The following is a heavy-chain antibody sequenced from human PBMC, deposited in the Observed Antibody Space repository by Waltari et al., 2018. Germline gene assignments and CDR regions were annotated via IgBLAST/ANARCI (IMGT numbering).Heavy chain of an antibody. CDR3: ATDGGQAVQGVGDAFDI. Sequence: EVQLVQSGAEVKKPGATVKISCKVSGYTFTDYMHWVQQAPGKGLEWMGLVEPEDGETIYAEKFQGRVTITADTSTDTAYMELSSLRSEDTAVYYCATDGGQAVQGVGDAFDIWGQGTMVTVSS. CDR2: VEPEDGET. D-gene: IGHD3-10*01. V-gene: IGHV1-69-2*01. CDR1: GYTFTDY. J-gene: IGHJ3*02.